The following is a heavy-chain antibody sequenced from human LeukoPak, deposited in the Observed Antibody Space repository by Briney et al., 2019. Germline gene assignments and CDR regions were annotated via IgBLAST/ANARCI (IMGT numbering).Heavy chain of an antibody. CDR3: VRDRYWVAGTGWFDA. CDR1: GYIFSNYG. CDR2: ISAHNGNT. V-gene: IGHV1-18*01. Sequence: GASVKVSCKASGYIFSNYGISWVRQAPGQGLEWMGWISAHNGNTNYAQKFQGRVSMTTDTSTTTAHMELRTLRSDDTAVYYCVRDRYWVAGTGWFDAWGQGTPVTVSS. D-gene: IGHD6-13*01. J-gene: IGHJ5*02.